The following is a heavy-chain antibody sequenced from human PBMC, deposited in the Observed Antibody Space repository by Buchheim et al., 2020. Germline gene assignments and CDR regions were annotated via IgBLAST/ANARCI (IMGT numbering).Heavy chain of an antibody. CDR2: IYYSGST. CDR1: GGSISSGSYY. D-gene: IGHD1-1*01. CDR3: ARVGTTYYYYYGMDV. J-gene: IGHJ6*02. V-gene: IGHV4-39*07. Sequence: QLQLQESGPGLVKPSGTLSLTCTVSGGSISSGSYYWGWIRKPPGKGLEWIGSIYYSGSTYYNPSLKSRVTISVVTSKNQFSLKLSSVTAADTAVYYCARVGTTYYYYYGMDVWGQGTT.